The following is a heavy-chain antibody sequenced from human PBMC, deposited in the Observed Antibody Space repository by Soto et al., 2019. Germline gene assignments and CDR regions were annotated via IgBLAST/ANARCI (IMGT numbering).Heavy chain of an antibody. CDR1: GYRFTTYW. CDR2: IDPDDSYT. J-gene: IGHJ4*02. V-gene: IGHV5-10-1*01. Sequence: GESLKISFKGSGYRFTTYWISLVRQIPGKGLEWMGRIDPDDSYTNYSPSFEGHVTISADKCISNAYLQWSSLKASDTAMYYCARKRGIAVATDYWGQGTLVTVSS. D-gene: IGHD6-19*01. CDR3: ARKRGIAVATDY.